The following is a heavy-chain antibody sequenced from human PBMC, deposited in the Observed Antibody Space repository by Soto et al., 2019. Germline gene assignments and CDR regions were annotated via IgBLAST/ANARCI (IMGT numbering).Heavy chain of an antibody. V-gene: IGHV4-31*11. Sequence: SETLSLTCAVSGGSISSGGYSWSWIRQPPGKGLEWIGYIYYSGSTYYNPSLKSRVTISVDTSKNQFSLKLSSVTAADTAVYYCARVFGFGGMDVWGQGTTVTVSS. J-gene: IGHJ6*02. D-gene: IGHD3-10*01. CDR1: GGSISSGGYS. CDR2: IYYSGST. CDR3: ARVFGFGGMDV.